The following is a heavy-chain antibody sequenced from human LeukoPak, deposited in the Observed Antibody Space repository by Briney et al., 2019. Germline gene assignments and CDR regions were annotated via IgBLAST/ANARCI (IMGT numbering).Heavy chain of an antibody. CDR2: ISYDRSNK. CDR1: GLTFSNSG. Sequence: GGTLRLSCATSGLTFSNSGMSWVRQAPGKGLEWVAVISYDRSNKYYADSVKGRFTISRDNSKKTLYLQMNSLRAEDTAVYYCARSSSRYCSGGSCYSGVLGYFDYWGQGTLVTVSS. J-gene: IGHJ4*02. CDR3: ARSSSRYCSGGSCYSGVLGYFDY. V-gene: IGHV3-30*03. D-gene: IGHD2-15*01.